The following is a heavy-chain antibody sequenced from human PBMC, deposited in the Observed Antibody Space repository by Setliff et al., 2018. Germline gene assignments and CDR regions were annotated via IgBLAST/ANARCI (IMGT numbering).Heavy chain of an antibody. CDR3: ARINFYVSSGHYYAPDY. CDR1: GYTFTNYG. J-gene: IGHJ4*02. Sequence: GASVKVSCKTSGYTFTNYGITWVRQAPGQGLEWMGWINNYNTNTNYAQKLQGRVAMTTDTSTSTAYMELRSLRSDDSAVYYCARINFYVSSGHYYAPDYWGQGTPVTVSS. CDR2: INNYNTNT. V-gene: IGHV1-18*01. D-gene: IGHD3-22*01.